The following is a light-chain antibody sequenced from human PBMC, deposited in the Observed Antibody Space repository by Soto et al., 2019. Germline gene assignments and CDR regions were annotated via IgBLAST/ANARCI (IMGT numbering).Light chain of an antibody. CDR2: AAS. V-gene: IGKV1-39*01. CDR1: QSISNY. CDR3: QQRANWPLT. J-gene: IGKJ4*01. Sequence: IQMTQSPSSLSASVGDRVTITCRASQSISNYLNWFQQKPGEAPKLLIYAASSLPSGVPSRFSGSGSGTDFTLTINNLEPEDFAVYYCQQRANWPLTFGGGTKVDIK.